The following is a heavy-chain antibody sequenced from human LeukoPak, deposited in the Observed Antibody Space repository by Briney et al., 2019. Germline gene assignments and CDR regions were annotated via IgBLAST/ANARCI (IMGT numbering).Heavy chain of an antibody. CDR2: IYYSGST. J-gene: IGHJ4*02. Sequence: PSETLSLTCTVSGGSISSYYWSWIRQPPGKGLEWIGYIYYSGSTNYNPSLKSRVTISVDTSKNQFSLKLSSVTAADTAVYYCARDSSIDYGSGFVYDSWGQGTLVTVSS. CDR1: GGSISSYY. V-gene: IGHV4-59*01. D-gene: IGHD3-10*01. CDR3: ARDSSIDYGSGFVYDS.